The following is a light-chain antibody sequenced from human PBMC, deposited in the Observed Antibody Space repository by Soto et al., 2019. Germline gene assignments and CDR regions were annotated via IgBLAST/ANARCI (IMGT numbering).Light chain of an antibody. Sequence: EIVLMQSPGTLSLSPGERATLSWGASQSVSSNYLTWHQQKPGQAPRLLIYGASSRATGIPDRFSGSGSGTDFILTISRLEPEDFAVYSCQPYGGSPFGQGTRLEIK. J-gene: IGKJ5*01. CDR1: QSVSSNY. V-gene: IGKV3-20*01. CDR3: QPYGGSP. CDR2: GAS.